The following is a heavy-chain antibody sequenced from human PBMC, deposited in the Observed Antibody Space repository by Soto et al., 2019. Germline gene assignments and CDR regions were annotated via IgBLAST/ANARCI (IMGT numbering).Heavy chain of an antibody. Sequence: PSETLSLTCTVSGGSISSYYWSWIRQPPGKGLEWIGYIYYSGNTNYNPSLKSRVTISIDTSKNQFSLKLSSVTAADTAVYYCARGYGSGSPDWFDPWGQGTLVTVSS. CDR2: IYYSGNT. D-gene: IGHD3-10*01. J-gene: IGHJ5*02. CDR1: GGSISSYY. V-gene: IGHV4-59*01. CDR3: ARGYGSGSPDWFDP.